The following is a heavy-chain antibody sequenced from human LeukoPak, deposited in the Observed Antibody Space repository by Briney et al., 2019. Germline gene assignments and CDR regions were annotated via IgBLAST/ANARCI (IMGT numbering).Heavy chain of an antibody. D-gene: IGHD1-1*01. J-gene: IGHJ4*02. CDR3: AREVQLERLGFGKEGSAFDY. CDR1: GFTFSSYE. Sequence: GGSLRLSCAASGFTFSSYEMNWVRQAPGKGLEWVSSISSSSYIYYADSVKGRFTISRDNAKNSLYLQMNSLRAEDTAVYYCAREVQLERLGFGKEGSAFDYWGQGTLVTVSS. V-gene: IGHV3-21*01. CDR2: ISSSSYI.